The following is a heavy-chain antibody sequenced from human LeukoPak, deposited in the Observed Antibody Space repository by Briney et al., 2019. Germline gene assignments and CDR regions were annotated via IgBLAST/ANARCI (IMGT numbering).Heavy chain of an antibody. D-gene: IGHD2-21*01. CDR3: ARDRACRCSYCSY. Sequence: GGSLRLSCAASGFTFNSYGMHWVRQAPDKGLEWVAVIWFDGSNKYYADSVKGRFTISRDNSKNRLYLQMNSLRAEDTAVYYCARDRACRCSYCSYWGQGTLVTVSS. CDR2: IWFDGSNK. J-gene: IGHJ4*02. V-gene: IGHV3-33*01. CDR1: GFTFNSYG.